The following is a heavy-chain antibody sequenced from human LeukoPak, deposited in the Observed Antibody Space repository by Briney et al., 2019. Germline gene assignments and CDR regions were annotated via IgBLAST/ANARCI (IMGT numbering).Heavy chain of an antibody. V-gene: IGHV5-51*01. CDR1: GFSFTNYW. D-gene: IGHD2-15*01. CDR2: IYPGDSDT. J-gene: IGHJ4*02. Sequence: PGESLKISCKGSGFSFTNYWIGWVRQMPGKGLEWMGIIYPGDSDTKYSPSFQGQVTISADKSISTAYLQWSSLKASDTAIYYCARGYCSGSSCYHDYWGQGTLVTVSS. CDR3: ARGYCSGSSCYHDY.